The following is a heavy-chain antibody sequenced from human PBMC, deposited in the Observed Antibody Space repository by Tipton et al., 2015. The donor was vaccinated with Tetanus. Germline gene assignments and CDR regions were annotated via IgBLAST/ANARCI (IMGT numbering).Heavy chain of an antibody. CDR2: IYYSGST. J-gene: IGHJ4*02. CDR3: ARYYTVTDTGYYFDN. CDR1: GGSISSSSYY. D-gene: IGHD6-19*01. Sequence: TLSLTCTVSGGSISSSSYYWGRIRQPPGKGLEWIGSIYYSGSTYYNPSLKSRVTISVDTSKNQFSLKVSSVTAADTAIYYCARYYTVTDTGYYFDNWGQGALVTVSS. V-gene: IGHV4-39*01.